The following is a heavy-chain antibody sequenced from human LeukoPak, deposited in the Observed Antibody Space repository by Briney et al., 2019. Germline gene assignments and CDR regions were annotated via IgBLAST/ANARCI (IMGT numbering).Heavy chain of an antibody. CDR2: IHYSGSA. J-gene: IGHJ3*02. CDR3: ARVRVPSAENDAFDI. D-gene: IGHD2-15*01. Sequence: SETLSLTCAVYGGSFSGYYWSWIRQSPGKGLEWISEIHYSGSASYNPSLKSRVTISGDPSKNQVSLRVTSVTAADTAVYYCARVRVPSAENDAFDIWGQGTMVTVSS. CDR1: GGSFSGYY. V-gene: IGHV4-34*01.